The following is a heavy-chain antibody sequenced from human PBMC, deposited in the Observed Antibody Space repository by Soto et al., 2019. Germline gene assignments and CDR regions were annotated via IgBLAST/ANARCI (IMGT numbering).Heavy chain of an antibody. J-gene: IGHJ6*02. D-gene: IGHD3-16*01. CDR1: GYSFTSYW. CDR3: ARGLTALYYYYGMDV. Sequence: VESLKISCKGSGYSFTSYWIGWVRQMPGKGLEWMGIIYPGDSDTRYSPSFQGQVTISADKSISTAYLQWSSLKASDTAMYYCARGLTALYYYYGMDVWGQGTTVTVSS. CDR2: IYPGDSDT. V-gene: IGHV5-51*01.